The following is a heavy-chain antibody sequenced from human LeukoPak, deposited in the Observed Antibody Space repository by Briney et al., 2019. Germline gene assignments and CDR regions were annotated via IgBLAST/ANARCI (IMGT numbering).Heavy chain of an antibody. CDR2: ISAYNGNT. V-gene: IGHV1-18*01. D-gene: IGHD3-3*01. J-gene: IGHJ4*02. Sequence: ASVKVSCKASGYRFISYGFSWVRHAPGQGLEWMGWISAYNGNTNYAQKFQGRVTMTTDTSTSTVYMEVRSLRSDDTAVYYCARALSDDFWSGYQDHWGQGTLVTVSS. CDR3: ARALSDDFWSGYQDH. CDR1: GYRFISYG.